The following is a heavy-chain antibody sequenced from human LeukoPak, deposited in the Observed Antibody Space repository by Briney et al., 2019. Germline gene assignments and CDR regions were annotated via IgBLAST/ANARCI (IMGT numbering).Heavy chain of an antibody. J-gene: IGHJ4*02. D-gene: IGHD6-13*01. V-gene: IGHV3-23*01. Sequence: GGCLRLSCAASRFTLSSYAMSWVRQAPGKGVEWVSGNGGTSGSTFDADSVKGRFTISRDYSKNTLYLEMNSLRAEDTAVYYCARERRYTNSWYSFDYWGQGTLVTVSS. CDR2: NGGTSGST. CDR3: ARERRYTNSWYSFDY. CDR1: RFTLSSYA.